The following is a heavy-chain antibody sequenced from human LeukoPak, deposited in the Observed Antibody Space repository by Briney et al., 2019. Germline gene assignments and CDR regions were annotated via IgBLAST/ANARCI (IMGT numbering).Heavy chain of an antibody. D-gene: IGHD3-22*01. Sequence: PGGSLRLSCAASGFTFSNAWMSWVRQGPGKGLEWVGRIKRNTDGGTTDYAAPVKGRFTISRDDSRNTLYLQTNSLKTEDTAVYYCTTIVLFYHDTSGYYVGENAFDIWGQGTMVTVFS. CDR2: IKRNTDGGTT. CDR1: GFTFSNAW. V-gene: IGHV3-15*01. CDR3: TTIVLFYHDTSGYYVGENAFDI. J-gene: IGHJ3*02.